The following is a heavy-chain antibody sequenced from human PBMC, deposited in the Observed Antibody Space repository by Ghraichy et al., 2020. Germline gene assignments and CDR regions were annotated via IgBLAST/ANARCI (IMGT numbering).Heavy chain of an antibody. CDR3: ARVFSSGNYPGFDY. D-gene: IGHD3-22*01. Sequence: ASVKVSCKASGYTFTGYYMHWVRQAPGQGLEWMGWINPNSGGTNYAQKFQGRVTMTRDTSISTAYMELSRLRSDDTAVYYCARVFSSGNYPGFDYWGQGTLVTVSS. V-gene: IGHV1-2*02. CDR1: GYTFTGYY. J-gene: IGHJ4*02. CDR2: INPNSGGT.